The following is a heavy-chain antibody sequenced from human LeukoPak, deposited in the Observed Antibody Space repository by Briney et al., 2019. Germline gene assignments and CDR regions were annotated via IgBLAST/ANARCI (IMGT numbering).Heavy chain of an antibody. Sequence: GRSLTLSCAASGFTFSSYGISSVRQPPGSGLEWVSGIPDRGVDIYYADSVRGRFTISRDNSKNTLYLQMDGLRDDDAAVYYCAKEREKRCLPGFDCWGQGTRDLVTVSS. V-gene: IGHV3-23*01. CDR3: AKEREKRCLPGFDC. J-gene: IGHJ4*02. CDR1: GFTFSSYG. CDR2: IPDRGVDI. D-gene: IGHD5/OR15-5a*01.